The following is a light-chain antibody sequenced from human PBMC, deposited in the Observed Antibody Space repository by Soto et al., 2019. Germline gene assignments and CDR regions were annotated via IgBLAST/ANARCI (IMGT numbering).Light chain of an antibody. J-gene: IGLJ1*01. Sequence: QSALTQPPSASGSPGQSVTISCTGTSSDVGGYNYVSWYQQHPGKAPKPMIYEVSKRPSGVPDRFSGSKSGNTASLTVSGLQAEAEADYYCSSYAGSNNFVFGTGTKVTVL. CDR2: EVS. V-gene: IGLV2-8*01. CDR3: SSYAGSNNFV. CDR1: SSDVGGYNY.